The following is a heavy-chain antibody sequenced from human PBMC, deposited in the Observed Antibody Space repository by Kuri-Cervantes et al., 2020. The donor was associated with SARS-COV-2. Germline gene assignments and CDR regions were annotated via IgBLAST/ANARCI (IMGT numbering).Heavy chain of an antibody. CDR1: GYSISSGYY. D-gene: IGHD2-2*01. V-gene: IGHV4-38-2*01. Sequence: SETLSLTCAVSGYSISSGYYWGWIRQPPGKGLERIGSIYHSGSTYYNPSLKSRVTISVDTSKSQFSLKLSSVTAADTAVYYCASGGGVVVPAEEAWFDYWGQGTLVTVSS. J-gene: IGHJ4*02. CDR2: IYHSGST. CDR3: ASGGGVVVPAEEAWFDY.